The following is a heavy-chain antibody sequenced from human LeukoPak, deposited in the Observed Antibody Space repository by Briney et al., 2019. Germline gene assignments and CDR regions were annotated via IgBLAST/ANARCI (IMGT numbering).Heavy chain of an antibody. D-gene: IGHD4-17*01. CDR2: ISYHGSNK. CDR1: GFTFSTYG. V-gene: IGHV3-30*03. CDR3: ARDKFSGDRFDY. J-gene: IGHJ4*02. Sequence: SGRSLRLSCAASGFTFSTYGMHWVRQAPGKGLEWVAIISYHGSNKYYADSVKGRFTISRDNSKNTLYLQMNSLRAEDTAVYYCARDKFSGDRFDYWGQGTLVSVSS.